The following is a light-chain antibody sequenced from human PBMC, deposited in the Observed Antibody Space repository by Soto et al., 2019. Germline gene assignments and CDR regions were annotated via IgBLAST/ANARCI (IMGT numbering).Light chain of an antibody. CDR3: QQYNNWPPPSES. V-gene: IGKV3D-15*01. J-gene: IGKJ3*01. Sequence: EIVMTQSPATLSVSPGERATLSCRASQSVGTNLAWYQQKPGQAPRLLFYGASTRATGIPARFSGSGSGTDFTLTISSLQSEDFAVYYGQQYNNWPPPSESLGPGTRVDIK. CDR1: QSVGTN. CDR2: GAS.